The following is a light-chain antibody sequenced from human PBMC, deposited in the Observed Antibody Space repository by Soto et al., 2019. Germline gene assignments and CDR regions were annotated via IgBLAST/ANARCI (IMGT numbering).Light chain of an antibody. CDR3: SGLSTTSTPIV. CDR2: EVN. J-gene: IGLJ1*01. CDR1: SSDIGLYNY. Sequence: QSVLRQPASMSGSPGQSITIPCTGASSDIGLYNYVSWYQHHPGKAPKLLISEVNIRPSGLSDRFSASKAGNTASLTIAGLQPEDDAYYYCSGLSTTSTPIVFGAGTKLTVL. V-gene: IGLV2-14*01.